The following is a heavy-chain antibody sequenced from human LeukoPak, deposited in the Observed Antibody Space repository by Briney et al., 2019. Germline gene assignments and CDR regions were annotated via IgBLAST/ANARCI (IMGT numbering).Heavy chain of an antibody. D-gene: IGHD6-13*01. CDR3: ARNIAAAGTPFDY. V-gene: IGHV1-2*02. CDR2: INPNSGGT. J-gene: IGHJ4*02. Sequence: ASVKVSCKASGYTFTGYYMHWVRQAPGQGLEWMGWINPNSGGTNYAQKFQGRVTMTRDTSISTAYMELSRLRSDATAVYYCARNIAAAGTPFDYWGQGTLVTVSS. CDR1: GYTFTGYY.